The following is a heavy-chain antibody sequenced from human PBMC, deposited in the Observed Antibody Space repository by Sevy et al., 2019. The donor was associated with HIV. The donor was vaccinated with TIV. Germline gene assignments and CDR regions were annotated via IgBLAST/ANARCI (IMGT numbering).Heavy chain of an antibody. CDR3: ARTQSITMTHRGDFDY. J-gene: IGHJ4*02. D-gene: IGHD3-22*01. V-gene: IGHV1-18*01. CDR2: ISAYNGDT. Sequence: ASVKVSCKASGFPFTSYGFHWVRQAPGQGLEWMGWISAYNGDTKYAQRFQGRLTMTTDTPTSTVNMELRSLEFDDTAIYYCARTQSITMTHRGDFDYWGQGTLVTVSS. CDR1: GFPFTSYG.